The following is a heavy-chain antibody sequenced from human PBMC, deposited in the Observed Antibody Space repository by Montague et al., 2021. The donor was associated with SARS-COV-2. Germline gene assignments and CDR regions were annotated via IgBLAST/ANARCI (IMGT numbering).Heavy chain of an antibody. CDR1: GVSITSTNW. D-gene: IGHD6-19*01. CDR2: ISYGGTA. CDR3: AGKVLTVPADY. Sequence: SETRSLTCAVSGVSITSTNWWSLVRQPPGKGLEWIGEISYGGTATYNPSLKSRATISMDRSRNLFSLKLSSVTAADTAIYYCAGKVLTVPADYWGQGTLVTVS. J-gene: IGHJ4*02. V-gene: IGHV4-4*02.